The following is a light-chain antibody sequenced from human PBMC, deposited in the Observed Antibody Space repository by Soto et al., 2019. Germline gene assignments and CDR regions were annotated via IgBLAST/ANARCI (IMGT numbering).Light chain of an antibody. CDR2: LSSDGSH. CDR3: QTWDTGARVV. V-gene: IGLV4-69*01. Sequence: QSVLTQSPSASASLGASVKLTCTLSSGHSSYAIEWHQQQPEKGPRYLIKLSSDGSHSKGDGIPDRFSGSSSGAERYLTSASLQSEDEADYYCQTWDTGARVVFGGGTKLTVL. CDR1: SGHSSYA. J-gene: IGLJ2*01.